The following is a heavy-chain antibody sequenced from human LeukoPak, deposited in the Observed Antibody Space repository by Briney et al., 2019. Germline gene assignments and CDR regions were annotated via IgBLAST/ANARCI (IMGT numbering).Heavy chain of an antibody. Sequence: GALRLSCAASGFTFSSYGMHWVRQGPGKGLEVVAAISYDGSNKYLADSVKGRFNISRDKGKNSLYLQMNSLRAEDTALYFCAKDIGNYYDSSGYPQYWGKGGLLTV. CDR3: AKDIGNYYDSSGYPQY. D-gene: IGHD3-22*01. CDR2: ISYDGSNK. J-gene: IGHJ4*02. V-gene: IGHV3-30*18. CDR1: GFTFSSYG.